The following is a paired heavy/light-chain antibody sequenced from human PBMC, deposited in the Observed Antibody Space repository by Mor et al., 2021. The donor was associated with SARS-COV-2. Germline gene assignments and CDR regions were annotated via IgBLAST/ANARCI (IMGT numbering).Heavy chain of an antibody. CDR3: GRGDPRLTAAASDN. D-gene: IGHD6-13*01. J-gene: IGHJ4*02. CDR2: ISSGSTYV. V-gene: IGHV3-21*01. CDR1: GFTFTTYS. Sequence: EVQLVESGGGLVKPGGSLRLSCAASGFTFTTYSMNWVRQAPGKGLEWVSSISSGSTYVYYADSVKGRFTVSRDNAKGSLYLQLNSLRAEDTAVYYCGRGDPRLTAAASDNWGQGTLVTVSS.
Light chain of an antibody. V-gene: IGKV1-16*02. CDR1: QGIGNY. CDR2: AAS. CDR3: QQYNSYPLT. J-gene: IGKJ4*01. Sequence: DIQMTQSPSSLSASVGDRVTITCRASQGIGNYLAWFQQKPGKAPKSLIYAASSLQSGVPSHFSGSGSGTDFTLTISSLQPEDFATYYCQQYNSYPLTFGGGTKVEIK.